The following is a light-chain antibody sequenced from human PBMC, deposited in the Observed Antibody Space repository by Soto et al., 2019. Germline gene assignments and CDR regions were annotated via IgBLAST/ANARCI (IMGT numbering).Light chain of an antibody. CDR3: QQYNRFST. Sequence: EIVLTQSPATLSLSPGERATLSCRASQSVSSYLAWYQQKPGQAPRLLIYDASNRATGIPARFSGSGSGTDFTLTVSSLQPDDFATYYCQQYNRFSTFGQGTKVDIK. V-gene: IGKV3-11*01. CDR1: QSVSSY. J-gene: IGKJ1*01. CDR2: DAS.